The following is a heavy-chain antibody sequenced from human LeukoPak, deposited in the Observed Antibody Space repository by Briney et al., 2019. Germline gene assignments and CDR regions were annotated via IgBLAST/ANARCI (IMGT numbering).Heavy chain of an antibody. CDR2: IKDDGSEI. Sequence: GGSLRLSCVGSGFTFSSYWMSWVRQAPGKGLEWVANIKDDGSEIYSVDSVKGRFTISRDNAKNSLYLQMSSLRAEDTAVYYCARDPGYYDSSGSFDYWGQGTLVTVSS. J-gene: IGHJ4*02. V-gene: IGHV3-7*01. CDR1: GFTFSSYW. CDR3: ARDPGYYDSSGSFDY. D-gene: IGHD3-22*01.